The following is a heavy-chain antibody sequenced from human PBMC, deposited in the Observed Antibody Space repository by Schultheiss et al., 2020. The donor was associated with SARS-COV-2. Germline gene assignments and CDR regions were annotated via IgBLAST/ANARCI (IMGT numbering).Heavy chain of an antibody. CDR3: FNYFDY. V-gene: IGHV3-21*03. CDR1: GFTFSDYA. J-gene: IGHJ4*02. CDR2: ISSSSSYI. Sequence: GGSLRLSCVTSGFTFSDYAVLWVRQAPGKGLEWVSSISSSSSYIYYADSVKGRFTISRDNAKNTLYLQMNSLKTEDTAVYYCFNYFDYWGQGTLVTVSS.